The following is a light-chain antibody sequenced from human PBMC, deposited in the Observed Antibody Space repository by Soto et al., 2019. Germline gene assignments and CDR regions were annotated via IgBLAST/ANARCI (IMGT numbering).Light chain of an antibody. J-gene: IGKJ1*01. Sequence: DIQMTQSPSTLSGSVGGRVTITCRASQTISSWLAWYQQKPGKAPKLLIYKASTLKSGVPSRFSGSGSGTEFTLTISSLQPDDFATYYCQHYNSYSEACGQGNTGDIK. CDR2: KAS. V-gene: IGKV1-5*03. CDR3: QHYNSYSEA. CDR1: QTISSW.